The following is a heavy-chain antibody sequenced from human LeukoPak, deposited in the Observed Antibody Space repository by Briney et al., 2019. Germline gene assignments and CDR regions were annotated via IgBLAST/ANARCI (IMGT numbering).Heavy chain of an antibody. CDR1: GGSITNYY. V-gene: IGHV4-59*12. D-gene: IGHD3-3*01. J-gene: IGHJ4*02. Sequence: SETLSLTCTVSGGSITNYYWSWIRQPPGKGLEWIGFIYYSGTTNYNPSLKSRVTISVDTSKNQFSLKLSSVTAADTAVYYCARGGRTIFGVVIIRGLLFWGQGTLVTVSS. CDR2: IYYSGTT. CDR3: ARGGRTIFGVVIIRGLLF.